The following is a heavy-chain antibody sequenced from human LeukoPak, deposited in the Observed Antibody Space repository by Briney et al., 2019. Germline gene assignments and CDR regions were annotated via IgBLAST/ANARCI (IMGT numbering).Heavy chain of an antibody. CDR2: MSPNSGNT. J-gene: IGHJ4*02. V-gene: IGHV1-8*01. D-gene: IGHD3-16*02. CDR1: GYTFTSYD. Sequence: ASVKVSCKASGYTFTSYDINWVRQATGQGLEWMGWMSPNSGNTGYAQKFQGRVTMTRNTSISTAYMELSSLRSEDTAVYYCARVHYDYVWGSYRYFDYWGQGTLVTVSS. CDR3: ARVHYDYVWGSYRYFDY.